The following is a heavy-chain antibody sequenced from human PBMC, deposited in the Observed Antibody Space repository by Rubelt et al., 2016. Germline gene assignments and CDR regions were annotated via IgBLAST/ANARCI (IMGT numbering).Heavy chain of an antibody. J-gene: IGHJ2*01. CDR1: YG. CDR3: AREVLGYSSSWYWYFDL. V-gene: IGHV3-33*01. D-gene: IGHD6-13*01. CDR2: IWYDGSNK. Sequence: YGMHWVRQAPGKGLEWVAVIWYDGSNKYYADSVKGRFTISRDNSKNTLYLQMNSLRAEDTAVYYCAREVLGYSSSWYWYFDLWGRGTLVTVSS.